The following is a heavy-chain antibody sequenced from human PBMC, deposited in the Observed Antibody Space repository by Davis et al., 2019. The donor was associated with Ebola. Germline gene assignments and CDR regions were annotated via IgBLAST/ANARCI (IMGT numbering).Heavy chain of an antibody. V-gene: IGHV3-48*02. J-gene: IGHJ5*02. CDR1: GFTFSSYS. Sequence: PGGSLRLSCAASGFTFSSYSMNWVRQAPGKGLEWVSYISSSSSTIYYADSVKGRFTTSRDNAKNSLYLQMNSLRDEDTAVYYCARLGRSSGWYRNWFDPWGQGTLVTVSS. CDR3: ARLGRSSGWYRNWFDP. D-gene: IGHD6-19*01. CDR2: ISSSSSTI.